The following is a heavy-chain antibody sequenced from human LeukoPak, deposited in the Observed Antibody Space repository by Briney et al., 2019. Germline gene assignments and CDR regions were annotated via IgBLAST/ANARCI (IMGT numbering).Heavy chain of an antibody. D-gene: IGHD2-15*01. Sequence: PSETLSLTCTVSGGSISSYYWSWIRQPPGKGLEWIGYIYYSGSTNYSPSLKSRVTISVDTSKNQFSLKLSSVTAADTAVYYCARGPTVVVGATLYYFYGMDVWGQGTTVTVSS. CDR1: GGSISSYY. CDR3: ARGPTVVVGATLYYFYGMDV. CDR2: IYYSGST. J-gene: IGHJ6*02. V-gene: IGHV4-59*01.